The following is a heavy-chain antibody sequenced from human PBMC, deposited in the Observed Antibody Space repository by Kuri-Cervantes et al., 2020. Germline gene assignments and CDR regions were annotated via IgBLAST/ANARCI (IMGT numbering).Heavy chain of an antibody. V-gene: IGHV4-61*08. D-gene: IGHD1-26*01. CDR1: GGSISSGGYS. CDR3: ASALWYGGHYGMDV. J-gene: IGHJ6*02. Sequence: ESLKISCAVSGGSISSGGYSWSWIRQPPGKGLEWIGYIYYSGSTNYNPSLKSRVTISVDTSKNQFSLKLSSVTAADTAVYYCASALWYGGHYGMDVWGQGTTVTVSS. CDR2: IYYSGST.